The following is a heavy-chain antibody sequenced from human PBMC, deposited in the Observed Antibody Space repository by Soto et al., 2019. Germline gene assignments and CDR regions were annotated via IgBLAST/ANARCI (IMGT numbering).Heavy chain of an antibody. CDR1: GFTFDSHT. Sequence: EVQLVESGGGLIKPGGSLRLSCAASGFTFDSHTMHWVRQAPGQGLGWDSSISRTSSYIYYADSMKGRFTISRDNAMTSLFLKSNCVRSEDSAVYYCVRDARFLSLARADYFVYWGQGTLVTVSS. CDR2: ISRTSSYI. D-gene: IGHD3-3*01. V-gene: IGHV3-21*02. J-gene: IGHJ4*02. CDR3: VRDARFLSLARADYFVY.